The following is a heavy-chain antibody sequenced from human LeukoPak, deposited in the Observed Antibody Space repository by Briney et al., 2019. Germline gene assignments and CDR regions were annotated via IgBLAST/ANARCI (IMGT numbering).Heavy chain of an antibody. CDR3: ARDHHDFWSGYYNPQDWFDP. Sequence: PGGSLRLSCAASGFTFSRYAMSWVRQAPGKGLEWVSAISGGGGSTYYADSVKGRFAISGDNSKNTLYLQVNSLRAEDAAVYYCARDHHDFWSGYYNPQDWFDPWGQGTLVAVSS. D-gene: IGHD3-3*01. J-gene: IGHJ5*02. CDR2: ISGGGGST. V-gene: IGHV3-23*01. CDR1: GFTFSRYA.